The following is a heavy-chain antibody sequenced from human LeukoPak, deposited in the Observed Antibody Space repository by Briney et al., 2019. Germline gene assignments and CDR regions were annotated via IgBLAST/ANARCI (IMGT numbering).Heavy chain of an antibody. V-gene: IGHV3-7*01. CDR3: ARDAYGDASES. CDR2: LRPDGSDK. D-gene: IGHD2-2*01. CDR1: GFTFSDYW. Sequence: QPGGSLRLSCTGSGFTFSDYWMTWARQAPGKGLEWVANLRPDGSDKYYVDSVKGRFTISRDNAKKLVYLQMNSLRAEDTAVYYCARDAYGDASESWGQGTLVTVSS. J-gene: IGHJ5*02.